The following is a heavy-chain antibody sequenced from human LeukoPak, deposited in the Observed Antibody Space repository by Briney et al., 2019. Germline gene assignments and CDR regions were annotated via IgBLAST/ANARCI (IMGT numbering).Heavy chain of an antibody. CDR3: ARVLTPYDSSGSFPY. V-gene: IGHV3-48*01. CDR2: ISSSSSTI. Sequence: GGSLRLSCAASGFTFSSYSMNWVRQAPGKGLEWVSYISSSSSTIYYTDSVKGRFTISRDNSKNTLYLQMYSLRAEDTAVYYCARVLTPYDSSGSFPYWGQGTLVTVSS. J-gene: IGHJ4*02. CDR1: GFTFSSYS. D-gene: IGHD3-22*01.